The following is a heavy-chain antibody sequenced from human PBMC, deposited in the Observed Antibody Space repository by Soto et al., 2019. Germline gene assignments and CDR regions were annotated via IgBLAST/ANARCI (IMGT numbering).Heavy chain of an antibody. Sequence: GGSLRLSCAASGFTFSSYAMSWVRQAPGKGLEWVSAISGNGAGTYYADSVKGRFTISRDNSRNTMYLQMNSLRAEDTAVYYLFKDLVAVATYNVDWGQGTLVTGSS. V-gene: IGHV3-23*01. D-gene: IGHD6-19*01. CDR3: FKDLVAVATYNVD. CDR1: GFTFSSYA. J-gene: IGHJ4*02. CDR2: ISGNGAGT.